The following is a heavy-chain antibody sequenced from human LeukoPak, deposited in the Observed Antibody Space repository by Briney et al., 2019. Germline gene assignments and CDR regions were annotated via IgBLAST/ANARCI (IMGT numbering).Heavy chain of an antibody. CDR2: INPNSGGT. D-gene: IGHD6-19*01. Sequence: GASVKVSCKASGYTFTGYYMHWVRQAPGQGLEWMGRINPNSGGTNYAQKFQGRVTMTRDMSISTAYMELSSLRSEDTAVYYCAVRLAVATSPFDYWGQGTLVTVSS. CDR3: AVRLAVATSPFDY. J-gene: IGHJ4*02. V-gene: IGHV1-2*06. CDR1: GYTFTGYY.